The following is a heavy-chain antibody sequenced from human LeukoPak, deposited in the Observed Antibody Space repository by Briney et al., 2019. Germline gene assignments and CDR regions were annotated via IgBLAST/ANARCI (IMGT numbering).Heavy chain of an antibody. D-gene: IGHD3-3*01. CDR2: IYTSGST. V-gene: IGHV4-59*10. CDR1: GGSFSGYY. CDR3: ARGITIFGVVIQYYFDY. Sequence: PSETLSLTCAVYGGSFSGYYWSWIRQPAGKGLEWIGRIYTSGSTNYNPSLKSRVTMSVDTSKNQFSLKLSSVTAADTAVYYCARGITIFGVVIQYYFDYWGQGTLVTVSS. J-gene: IGHJ4*02.